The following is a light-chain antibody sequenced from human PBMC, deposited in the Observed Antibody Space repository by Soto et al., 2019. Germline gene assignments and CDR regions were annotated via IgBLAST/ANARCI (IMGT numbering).Light chain of an antibody. J-gene: IGLJ2*01. CDR3: SSYSSGSTLVL. Sequence: QSALTQPASVSGSPGQSITISCTGTATDITTYNYISWYRQYPGKAPKLMIYEISNRPSGVSNRFSGSKSGDTASLTISGLQAEDEADYYCSSYSSGSTLVLFGGGTKLTVL. V-gene: IGLV2-14*01. CDR1: ATDITTYNY. CDR2: EIS.